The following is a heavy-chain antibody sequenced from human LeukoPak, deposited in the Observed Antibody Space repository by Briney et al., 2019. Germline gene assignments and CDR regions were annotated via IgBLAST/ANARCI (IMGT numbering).Heavy chain of an antibody. CDR2: IYYSGTT. D-gene: IGHD2-15*01. CDR3: ARDRASAGGFDY. J-gene: IGHJ4*02. CDR1: GGSISPYY. V-gene: IGHV4-59*01. Sequence: SETLSLTCSVSGGSISPYYWSWLRQPPGKGLEWIGYIYYSGTTNYNPSLQSRVTISVATSKNQFSLKLSSVTAADTALYYCARDRASAGGFDYWGQGTLVTVSS.